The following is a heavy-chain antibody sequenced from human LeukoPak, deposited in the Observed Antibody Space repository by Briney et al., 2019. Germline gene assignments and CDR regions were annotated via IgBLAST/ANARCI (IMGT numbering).Heavy chain of an antibody. J-gene: IGHJ6*03. Sequence: PGGSLRLSCAASEFSVGSNYMTWVRQAPGKGLEWVSLIYSGGSTYYADSVKGRFTISRDNSKNTLYLQMNSLRAEDTAVYYCAKGLGYSYEGSAKNYYYYMDVWGKGTTVTISS. V-gene: IGHV3-66*01. CDR3: AKGLGYSYEGSAKNYYYYMDV. CDR2: IYSGGST. D-gene: IGHD5-18*01. CDR1: EFSVGSNY.